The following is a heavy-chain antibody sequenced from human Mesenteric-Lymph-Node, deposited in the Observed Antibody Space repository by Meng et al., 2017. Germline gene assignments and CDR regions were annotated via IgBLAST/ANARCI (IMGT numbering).Heavy chain of an antibody. CDR3: ARGPVLLWFGELPKWDY. CDR1: GFTFSSYA. J-gene: IGHJ4*02. V-gene: IGHV3-7*01. Sequence: GGSLRLSCAASGFTFSSYAMHWVRQAPGKGLEWVANIKQDGSEKYYVDSVKGRFTISRDNAKNSLYLQMNSLRAEDTAVYYCARGPVLLWFGELPKWDYWGQGTLVTVSS. CDR2: IKQDGSEK. D-gene: IGHD3-10*01.